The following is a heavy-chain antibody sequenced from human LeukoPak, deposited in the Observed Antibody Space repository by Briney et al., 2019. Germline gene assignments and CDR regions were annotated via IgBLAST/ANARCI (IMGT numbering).Heavy chain of an antibody. CDR2: MNPNSGNT. CDR3: ARPRRRDDAFDI. V-gene: IGHV1-8*03. CDR1: GYTFTSYD. J-gene: IGHJ3*02. Sequence: ASVKVSCKASGYTFTSYDINWVRQATGQGLEWMGWMNPNSGNTGYAQKFQGRVTITRNTTISTAYMELSSLRSEDTAVYYCARPRRRDDAFDIWGQGTMVTVSS.